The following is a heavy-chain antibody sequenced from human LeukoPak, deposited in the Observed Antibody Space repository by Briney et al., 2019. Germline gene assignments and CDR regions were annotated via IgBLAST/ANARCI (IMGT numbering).Heavy chain of an antibody. J-gene: IGHJ4*02. CDR1: GFTFSSYA. V-gene: IGHV3-30-3*01. D-gene: IGHD3-9*01. Sequence: PGGSLRLSCAASGFTFSSYAMHWVRQAPGKGLEWVAVISYVGSNKYYADSVKGRFTISRDNSKNTLYLQMNSLRAEDTAVYYCARGKKRYFDWLLSDYFDYWGQGTLVTVSS. CDR3: ARGKKRYFDWLLSDYFDY. CDR2: ISYVGSNK.